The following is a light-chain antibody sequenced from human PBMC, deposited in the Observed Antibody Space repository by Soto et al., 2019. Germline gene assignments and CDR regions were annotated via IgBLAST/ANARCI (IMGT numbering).Light chain of an antibody. V-gene: IGKV1-16*01. J-gene: IGKJ1*01. CDR2: HAS. CDR3: QQYNSYS. CDR1: QGISNY. Sequence: DIQMTQSPSSRSASVGDRVTITYRASQGISNYLAWYQQKPGKVPKLLIYHASNLQSGVPSRFSGSGSGTEFTLTISSLQPDDFATYYCQQYNSYSFGQGTKVDIK.